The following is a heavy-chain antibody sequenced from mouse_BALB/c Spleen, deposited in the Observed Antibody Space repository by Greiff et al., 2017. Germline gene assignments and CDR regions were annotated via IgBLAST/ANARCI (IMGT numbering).Heavy chain of an antibody. V-gene: IGHV5-6*01. CDR3: ARDGYDEGYYAMDY. CDR1: GFTFSSYG. CDR2: ISSGGSYT. J-gene: IGHJ4*01. D-gene: IGHD2-2*01. Sequence: EVQVVESGGDLVKPGGSLKLSCAASGFTFSSYGMSWVRQTPDKRLEWVATISSGGSYTYYPDSVKGRFTISRDNAKNTLYLQMSSLKSEDTAMYYCARDGYDEGYYAMDYWGQGTSVTVSS.